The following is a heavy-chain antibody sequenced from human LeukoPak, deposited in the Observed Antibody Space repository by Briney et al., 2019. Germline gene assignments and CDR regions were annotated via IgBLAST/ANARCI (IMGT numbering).Heavy chain of an antibody. V-gene: IGHV1-69*13. D-gene: IGHD7-27*01. J-gene: IGHJ4*02. CDR3: ATRKELGRGVDY. Sequence: SLKVSCKASGGTFSSYAISWVRQAPGQGLEWMGGIIPIFGTANYAQKFQGRVTITADESTSTAYMEPSSLRSEDTAVYYCATRKELGRGVDYWGQGTLVTVSS. CDR2: IIPIFGTA. CDR1: GGTFSSYA.